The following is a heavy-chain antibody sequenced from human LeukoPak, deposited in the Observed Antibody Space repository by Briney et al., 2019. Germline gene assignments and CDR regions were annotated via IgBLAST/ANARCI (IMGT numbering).Heavy chain of an antibody. D-gene: IGHD3-22*01. J-gene: IGHJ1*01. CDR3: ALNYYDSSGYFEYFQH. V-gene: IGHV3-33*01. CDR1: GFTFSSYG. Sequence: PGGSLRLSCAASGFTFSSYGMHWVRQAPGKRLEWVGVIWYDGRNKQYADSVKGRFTISRDNSKNTLFLQMNSLRAEDTAVYYCALNYYDSSGYFEYFQHWGQGTLVTVSS. CDR2: IWYDGRNK.